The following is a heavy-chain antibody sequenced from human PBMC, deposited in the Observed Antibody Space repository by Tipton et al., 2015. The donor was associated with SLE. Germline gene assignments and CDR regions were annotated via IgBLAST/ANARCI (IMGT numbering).Heavy chain of an antibody. CDR3: ARVAYSNYNY. V-gene: IGHV4-34*01. J-gene: IGHJ4*02. D-gene: IGHD4-11*01. CDR1: GGSINGYY. Sequence: TLSLTCTISGGSINGYYWSWIRQPPGKGLEWIGEINHSGSTNYNPSLKSRVTISVDTSKNQFSLKLSSVTAADTAVYYCARVAYSNYNYWGQGTLVTVSS. CDR2: INHSGST.